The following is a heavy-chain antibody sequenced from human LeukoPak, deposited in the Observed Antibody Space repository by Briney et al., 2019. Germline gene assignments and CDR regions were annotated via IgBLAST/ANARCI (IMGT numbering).Heavy chain of an antibody. J-gene: IGHJ4*02. CDR2: IRYDGSFD. CDR1: EFTFRSYG. CDR3: AKDPYCSSTSCYEGDY. V-gene: IGHV3-30*02. Sequence: GGSLRLSCVASEFTFRSYGMHWVRQAPGKGLEWMAFIRYDGSFDLYANSVKGRFTISRDNSKNTLYLQMNSLRAEDTAVYYCAKDPYCSSTSCYEGDYWGQGTLVTVSS. D-gene: IGHD2-2*01.